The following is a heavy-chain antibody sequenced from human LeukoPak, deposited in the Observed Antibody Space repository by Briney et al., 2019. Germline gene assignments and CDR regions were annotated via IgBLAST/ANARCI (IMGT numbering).Heavy chain of an antibody. J-gene: IGHJ5*02. CDR1: GGSVSSGSYY. D-gene: IGHD5-18*01. Sequence: SENLSLTCTVSGGSVSSGSYYWSWIRQPPGKGLEWIGYIYYSGSTYYNPSLKSRVTISVDTSKNQFSLELSSVTAADTAVYYCASEDTAMGYNWFDPWGQGTLVTVSS. CDR3: ASEDTAMGYNWFDP. V-gene: IGHV4-30-4*08. CDR2: IYYSGST.